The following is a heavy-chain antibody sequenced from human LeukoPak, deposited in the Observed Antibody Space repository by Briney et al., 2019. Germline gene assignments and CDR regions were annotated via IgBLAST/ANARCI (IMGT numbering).Heavy chain of an antibody. CDR1: GFTFSSYA. Sequence: GGPLRLSCAASGFTFSSYAMHWVRQAPGKGLEWVAVISYDGSNKYYADSVKGRFTISRDNSKNTLYLQMNSLRAEDTAVYYCARAGEMATIELYYFDYWGQGTLVTVSS. D-gene: IGHD5-24*01. CDR3: ARAGEMATIELYYFDY. J-gene: IGHJ4*02. CDR2: ISYDGSNK. V-gene: IGHV3-30*04.